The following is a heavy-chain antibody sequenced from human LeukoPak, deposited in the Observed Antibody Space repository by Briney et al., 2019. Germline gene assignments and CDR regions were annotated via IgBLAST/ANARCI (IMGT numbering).Heavy chain of an antibody. CDR2: INHSGST. CDR1: GGSFSGYY. D-gene: IGHD6-6*01. J-gene: IGHJ4*02. Sequence: SETLSLTCAVYGGSFSGYYWSWIRQPPGKGLEWIGEINHSGSTNYNPSLKSRVTILVDTSKNQFSLKLSSVTAADTAVYYCARGVQQLVVSYWGQGTLVTVSS. V-gene: IGHV4-34*01. CDR3: ARGVQQLVVSY.